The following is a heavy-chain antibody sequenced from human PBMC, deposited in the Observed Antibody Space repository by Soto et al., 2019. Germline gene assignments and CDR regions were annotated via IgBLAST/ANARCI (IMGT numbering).Heavy chain of an antibody. V-gene: IGHV1-46*01. J-gene: IGHJ4*02. CDR2: INPSGGST. CDR1: GYTFTSYF. Sequence: ASVKVSCKASGYTFTSYFMHWVRQAPGQGLEWMGIINPSGGSTSYAQKFQGRVTMIRDTSTSTVYMELSSLRSEDTAVYYCARQYCSGGSCYTLDYWGQGTLVTVS. D-gene: IGHD2-15*01. CDR3: ARQYCSGGSCYTLDY.